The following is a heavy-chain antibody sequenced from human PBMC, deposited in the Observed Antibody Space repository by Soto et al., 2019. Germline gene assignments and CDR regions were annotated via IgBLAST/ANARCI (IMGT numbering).Heavy chain of an antibody. CDR2: INSGGNT. V-gene: IGHV3-66*01. CDR1: GFDASVNY. CDR3: VRENYYYGMDV. Sequence: EVQLVESGGTLVQPGGSLGLSCAASGFDASVNYMTWVRQAPVKGLEWVSAINSGGNTFYADSVKGRFTISRDNSKNTLYLQMNSLRVEDTAMYYCVRENYYYGMDVWGQGTAVTVSS. J-gene: IGHJ6*02.